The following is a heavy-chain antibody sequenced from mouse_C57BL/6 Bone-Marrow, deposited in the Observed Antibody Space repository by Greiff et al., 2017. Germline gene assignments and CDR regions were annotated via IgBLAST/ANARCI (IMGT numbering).Heavy chain of an antibody. Sequence: EVQLQESGGGLVKPGGSLKLSCAASGFTFSSYAMSWVRQTPEKRLEWVATISDGGSYTYYPDNVKGRFTISRDNAKNNLYLQMSHLKSEDTAMYYCARDRGYGPEAYWGQGTLVTVSA. CDR1: GFTFSSYA. V-gene: IGHV5-4*01. D-gene: IGHD1-1*01. J-gene: IGHJ3*01. CDR3: ARDRGYGPEAY. CDR2: ISDGGSYT.